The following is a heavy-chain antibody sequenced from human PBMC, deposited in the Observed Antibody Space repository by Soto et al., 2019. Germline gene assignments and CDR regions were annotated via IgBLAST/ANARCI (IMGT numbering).Heavy chain of an antibody. CDR1: GFTFSSYA. D-gene: IGHD6-13*01. J-gene: IGHJ5*02. V-gene: IGHV3-23*01. CDR2: ISGSGGST. Sequence: EVQLLESGGGLVQPGGSLRLSCAASGFTFSSYAMSWVRQAPGKGLEWVSAISGSGGSTYYADSVKGRFTISRDNSKKTLYLQMTSLRAEDTAVYYRAKDHAAGTIWFDPWGQGTLVTVSS. CDR3: AKDHAAGTIWFDP.